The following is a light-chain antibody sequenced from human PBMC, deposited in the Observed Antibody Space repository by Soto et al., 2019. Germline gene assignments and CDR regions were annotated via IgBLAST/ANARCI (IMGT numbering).Light chain of an antibody. CDR3: QQYSTYTPRT. J-gene: IGKJ1*01. V-gene: IGKV1-5*01. Sequence: DIQMTQSPSTLSASVGDRVTITFRASQSISSWLAWYQQRPGKAPKLLIYDASSLESGVPLRFSGSASGTEFTLTITSLQPDDFATYYRQQYSTYTPRTFGQGTKVDIK. CDR1: QSISSW. CDR2: DAS.